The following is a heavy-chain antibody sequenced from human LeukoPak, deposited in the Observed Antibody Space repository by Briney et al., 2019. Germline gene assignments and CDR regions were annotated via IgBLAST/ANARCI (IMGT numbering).Heavy chain of an antibody. CDR3: ARDATLGY. Sequence: SETLSLTCPVSGGSISSYYWSWIRQPPGKGLEWIGYIYYSGSTNYNPSLKSRVTISVDTSKNQFSLKLSSVTAADTAVYYCARDATLGYWGQGPLVTVSS. J-gene: IGHJ4*02. CDR2: IYYSGST. V-gene: IGHV4-59*01. CDR1: GGSISSYY. D-gene: IGHD3-16*01.